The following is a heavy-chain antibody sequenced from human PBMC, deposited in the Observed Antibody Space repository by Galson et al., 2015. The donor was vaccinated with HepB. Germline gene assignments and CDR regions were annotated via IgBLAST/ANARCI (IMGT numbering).Heavy chain of an antibody. CDR1: GFTFSSYV. V-gene: IGHV3-23*01. Sequence: SLRLSCATSGFTFSSYVMSWVRQTPGKGLEWVSSISGGGGTTLYADSVEGRFTISRDNSQNTLYLQMSSLRAEDTAFYYCAKDTWPEMSWGCDPWGQGTLVTVSS. CDR3: AKDTWPEMSWGCDP. CDR2: ISGGGGTT. D-gene: IGHD5-24*01. J-gene: IGHJ5*02.